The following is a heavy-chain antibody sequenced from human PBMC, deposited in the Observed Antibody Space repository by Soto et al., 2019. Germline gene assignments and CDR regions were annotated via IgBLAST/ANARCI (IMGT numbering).Heavy chain of an antibody. CDR3: ARGYSYGTGFDY. CDR2: IIPIFGTA. CDR1: GGTFSSYA. D-gene: IGHD5-18*01. V-gene: IGHV1-69*13. J-gene: IGHJ4*02. Sequence: SVKVSCKASGGTFSSYAIRWVRQAPGQGLELMGGIIPIFGTANYAQKFQGRVTITADESTSTAYMELSSLRSEDTAVYYCARGYSYGTGFDYWGQGTLVTVYS.